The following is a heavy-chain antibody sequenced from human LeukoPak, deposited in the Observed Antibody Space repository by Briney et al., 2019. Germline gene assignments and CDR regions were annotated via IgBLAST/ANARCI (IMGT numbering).Heavy chain of an antibody. CDR3: AKRGGREVVTAILGPVDY. J-gene: IGHJ4*02. Sequence: PGGSLRLSCAASGFTFSSYAMSWVRQAPGKGLEWVSAISGSGGSTYYADSVKGRFTISRDNSKNTLYLQMNSLRAEDTAVYYCAKRGGREVVTAILGPVDYWGQGTLVTVSS. CDR1: GFTFSSYA. CDR2: ISGSGGST. D-gene: IGHD2-21*02. V-gene: IGHV3-23*01.